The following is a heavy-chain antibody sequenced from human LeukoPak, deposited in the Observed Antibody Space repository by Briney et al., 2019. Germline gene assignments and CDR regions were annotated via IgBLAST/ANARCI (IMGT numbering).Heavy chain of an antibody. J-gene: IGHJ6*03. V-gene: IGHV3-48*01. D-gene: IGHD4-11*01. CDR1: GGTCSDYS. CDR3: VRGVPKTSYYYYYMDV. Sequence: PGGSLRLYCAVSGGTCSDYSMNWVRQAPGKGLEWVSYISSSGFTINCADSVKGRFTISRDNAKNSLYLQMNSLRAEDTAVYYCVRGVPKTSYYYYYMDVWGKGTTVTVSS. CDR2: ISSSGFTI.